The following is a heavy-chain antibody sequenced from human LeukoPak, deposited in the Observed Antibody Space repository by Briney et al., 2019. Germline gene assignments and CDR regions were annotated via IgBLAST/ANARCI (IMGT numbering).Heavy chain of an antibody. CDR3: ARGRVVRGVIINHYYYYYYMDV. V-gene: IGHV4-34*01. Sequence: SETLSLTCAVYGGSFSGYYWSWIRQPPGKGLEWIGEINHSGSTNYNPFLKSRVTISVDTSKNQFSLKLSSVTAADTAVYYCARGRVVRGVIINHYYYYYYMDVWGKGTTVTVSS. J-gene: IGHJ6*03. D-gene: IGHD3-10*01. CDR2: INHSGST. CDR1: GGSFSGYY.